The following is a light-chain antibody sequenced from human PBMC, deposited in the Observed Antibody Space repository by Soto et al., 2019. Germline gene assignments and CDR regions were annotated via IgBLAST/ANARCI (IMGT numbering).Light chain of an antibody. CDR2: GAS. Sequence: DIVMTQSPATLSVSPGERASLSCRASQSISRNLAWYQQNPGQAPRLLIYGASTRATGIPARFSGSGSGTEFTLTISSLQSEDFAVYYCQQYNNWPQTFGQGTKVDIK. CDR3: QQYNNWPQT. J-gene: IGKJ1*01. CDR1: QSISRN. V-gene: IGKV3-15*01.